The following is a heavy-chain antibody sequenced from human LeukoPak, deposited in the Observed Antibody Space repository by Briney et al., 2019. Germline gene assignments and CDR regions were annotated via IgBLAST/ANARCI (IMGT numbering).Heavy chain of an antibody. V-gene: IGHV3-15*01. CDR2: IKSKTDGGTT. Sequence: PGRSLRLSCAASGFTFSNAWMSWVRHAPGKRLEWVGRIKSKTDGGTTDYAAPVKGRFTISRDDSKNTLYLQMNSLKTEDTAVYYCTTGARSYYWFVYWGQGTLVTVSS. D-gene: IGHD1-26*01. CDR3: TTGARSYYWFVY. J-gene: IGHJ4*02. CDR1: GFTFSNAW.